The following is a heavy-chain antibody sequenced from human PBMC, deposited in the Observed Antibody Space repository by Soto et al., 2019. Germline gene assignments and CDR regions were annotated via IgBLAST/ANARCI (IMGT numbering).Heavy chain of an antibody. J-gene: IGHJ5*02. CDR2: VYYSGST. D-gene: IGHD1-26*01. Sequence: SETLSLTSTVSGDSVSSGSFYWSWIRQPPGKGLEWIGYVYYSGSTSYNPSLKSRVTISRDTSKNQFSLDLNSVTPADTAVYYCARVKRSTSRFDPWGQGTRVTVSS. CDR3: ARVKRSTSRFDP. CDR1: GDSVSSGSFY. V-gene: IGHV4-61*01.